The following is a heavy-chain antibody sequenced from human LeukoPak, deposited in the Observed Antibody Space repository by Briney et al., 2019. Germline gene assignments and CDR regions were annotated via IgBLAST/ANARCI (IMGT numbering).Heavy chain of an antibody. Sequence: PSETLSLTCAVYGGSFSGCYWSWIRQPPGKGLEWIGEINHSGSTNYNPSLKSRVTISVDTSKNQFSLKLSSVTAADTAVYYCARYSGKFDYWGQGTLVTVSS. CDR1: GGSFSGCY. D-gene: IGHD1-26*01. CDR2: INHSGST. V-gene: IGHV4-34*01. J-gene: IGHJ4*02. CDR3: ARYSGKFDY.